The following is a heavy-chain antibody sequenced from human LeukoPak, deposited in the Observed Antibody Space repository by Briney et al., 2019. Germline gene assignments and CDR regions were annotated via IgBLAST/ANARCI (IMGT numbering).Heavy chain of an antibody. V-gene: IGHV3-48*01. Sequence: PGGSLRLSCAASGFTFSSYSMNWVRQAPGKGLEWVSYISSSSSTIYYADSVKGRFTISRDNSKNTLYLQMNSLRAEDTAVYYCAREARYYYFDYWGQGTLVTVSS. CDR3: AREARYYYFDY. D-gene: IGHD3-10*01. CDR2: ISSSSSTI. CDR1: GFTFSSYS. J-gene: IGHJ4*02.